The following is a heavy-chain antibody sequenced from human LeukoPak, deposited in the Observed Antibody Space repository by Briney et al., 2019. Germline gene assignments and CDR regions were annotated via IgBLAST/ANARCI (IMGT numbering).Heavy chain of an antibody. CDR2: AYYRSKWYY. V-gene: IGHV6-1*01. D-gene: IGHD2-21*02. Sequence: SQTLSLTCAISGDSVSSNSATWNWIRQSPSRGLEWLGRAYYRSKWYYDYAVSVKSRITINPDTSKDQFSLQLNSVTPEDTAVYYCARFLGTARDYWGQGTLVTVSS. CDR1: GDSVSSNSAT. J-gene: IGHJ4*02. CDR3: ARFLGTARDY.